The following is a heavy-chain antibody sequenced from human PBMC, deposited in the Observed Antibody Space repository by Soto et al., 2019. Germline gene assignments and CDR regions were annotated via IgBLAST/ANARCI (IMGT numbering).Heavy chain of an antibody. CDR1: GFTFSSYS. Sequence: PGGSLRLSCAASGFTFSSYSMNWVRQAPGKGLEGGSYISSSSSTIYYADSVKGRFTISRDNAKNSLYLQMNSLSDEDPAVYYCARVNYYDSSGYIYGMDVWGQGTTVTVSS. CDR3: ARVNYYDSSGYIYGMDV. D-gene: IGHD3-22*01. CDR2: ISSSSSTI. V-gene: IGHV3-48*02. J-gene: IGHJ6*02.